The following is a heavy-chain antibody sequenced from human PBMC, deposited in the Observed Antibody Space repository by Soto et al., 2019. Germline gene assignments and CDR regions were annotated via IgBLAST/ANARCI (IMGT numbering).Heavy chain of an antibody. Sequence: QVQLQESGPGVVKPSQTLSLTCTVSGGSISRGDYYWSWIRQPPGKGHECIGYIYYSGSTYYNPSLKSRVTISVDTSKNQFSLKLSSVTAADTAVYYCASEVTLTSETYYYYGMDVWGQGTTVTVSS. V-gene: IGHV4-30-4*01. CDR3: ASEVTLTSETYYYYGMDV. CDR1: GGSISRGDYY. CDR2: IYYSGST. D-gene: IGHD4-4*01. J-gene: IGHJ6*02.